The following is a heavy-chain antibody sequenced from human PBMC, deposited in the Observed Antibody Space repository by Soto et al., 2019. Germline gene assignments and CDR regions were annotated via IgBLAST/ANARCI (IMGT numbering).Heavy chain of an antibody. V-gene: IGHV4-61*08. CDR3: ARLGGYYQSLDT. J-gene: IGHJ5*02. CDR1: GGSISSGDYY. CDR2: VYYTGTT. D-gene: IGHD3-22*01. Sequence: SETLSLTCTVSGGSISSGDYYWTWIRQPPGKGLEWIGYVYYTGTTTYSPSLKSRVTISVDTSMNQISLKLSSVTAADTAFYYCARLGGYYQSLDTWGQGTLVTVSS.